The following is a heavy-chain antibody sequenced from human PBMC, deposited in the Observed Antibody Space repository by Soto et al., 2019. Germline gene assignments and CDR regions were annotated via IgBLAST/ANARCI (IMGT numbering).Heavy chain of an antibody. D-gene: IGHD2-2*01. V-gene: IGHV3-23*01. CDR3: AKVPAAIESLHRTEFDY. CDR2: ISGSGGST. J-gene: IGHJ4*02. Sequence: EVQLLESGGGLVQPGGSLRLSCAASGFTFSSYAMSWVRQAPGKGLEWVSAISGSGGSTYYADSVKGRFTISRDNSKNTLYLQMNSLRAEDTAVYDCAKVPAAIESLHRTEFDYWGQGTLVTVSS. CDR1: GFTFSSYA.